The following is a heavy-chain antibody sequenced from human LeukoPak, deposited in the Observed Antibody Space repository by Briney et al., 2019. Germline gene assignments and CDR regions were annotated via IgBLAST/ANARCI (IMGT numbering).Heavy chain of an antibody. J-gene: IGHJ4*02. Sequence: GGSLRLSCAASGFTFSSYSMNWVRQAPGKGLVWVSHINGDGSTTIYADSVKGRFTISRDNAKNSLYLQMNSLRVEDTAVYFCVRLSRAGDWGQGTLVTVSS. CDR2: INGDGSTT. V-gene: IGHV3-74*01. CDR1: GFTFSSYS. CDR3: VRLSRAGD.